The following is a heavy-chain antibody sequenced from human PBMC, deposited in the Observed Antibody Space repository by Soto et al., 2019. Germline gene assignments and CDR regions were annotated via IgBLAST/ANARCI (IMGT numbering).Heavy chain of an antibody. CDR2: ISGGGDTT. J-gene: IGHJ4*02. Sequence: EVQLLESGGGLVQPGGSLRLSCAASGFTFNNYAMTWVRQAPGKGLEWVSAISGGGDTTSYADSVKGRFTVSRDGSKNTLYLQMSSLRAEDPALYYCAKGLGGSVSLTPRVDFWGQGTLVTVSS. CDR1: GFTFNNYA. CDR3: AKGLGGSVSLTPRVDF. V-gene: IGHV3-23*01. D-gene: IGHD3-10*01.